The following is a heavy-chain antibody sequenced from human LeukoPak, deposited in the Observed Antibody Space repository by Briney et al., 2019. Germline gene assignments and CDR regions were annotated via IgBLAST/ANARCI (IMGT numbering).Heavy chain of an antibody. CDR3: AKVEGGGVAGPAALFDY. J-gene: IGHJ4*02. Sequence: PGGSLRLSCAASGFTFSSYWMHWVRQAPGKGLVWVSRINSGGSTYYADSVKGRFTISRDNSKNALYLQMNSLRAEDTAVYYCAKVEGGGVAGPAALFDYWGQGTLVTVSS. D-gene: IGHD6-19*01. CDR2: INSGGST. CDR1: GFTFSSYW. V-gene: IGHV3-74*01.